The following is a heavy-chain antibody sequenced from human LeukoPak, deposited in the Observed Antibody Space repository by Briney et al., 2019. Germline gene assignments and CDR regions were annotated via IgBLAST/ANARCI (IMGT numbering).Heavy chain of an antibody. CDR1: GYTFTGYY. D-gene: IGHD2-2*01. Sequence: ASVKVSCKASGYTFTGYYMHWVRQAPGQGLEWMGWINPNSGGTNYAQKFQGRFTMTRDTSISTAYMELSRLRSDDTAVYYCALLGYCSSTSCYWFDPWGQGTLVTVSS. CDR2: INPNSGGT. V-gene: IGHV1-2*02. J-gene: IGHJ5*02. CDR3: ALLGYCSSTSCYWFDP.